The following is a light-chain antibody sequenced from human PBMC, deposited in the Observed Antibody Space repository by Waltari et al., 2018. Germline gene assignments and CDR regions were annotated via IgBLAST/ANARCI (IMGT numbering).Light chain of an antibody. CDR1: LSLLHNNERNY. Sequence: DSALTQSPLSLSVTPGEPAPLSSRSSLSLLHNNERNYLAWYLQRPGQSPQLLIYLNSNRASGVPDRFSVSGSGTDFTLKISRVEAEDVGVYYCMQALQIPRTFGQGTKLEIK. CDR3: MQALQIPRT. CDR2: LNS. J-gene: IGKJ2*01. V-gene: IGKV2-28*01.